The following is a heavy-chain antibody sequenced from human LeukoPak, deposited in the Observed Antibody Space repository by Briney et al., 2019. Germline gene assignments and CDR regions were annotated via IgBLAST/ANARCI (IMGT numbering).Heavy chain of an antibody. CDR2: INHSGST. J-gene: IGHJ3*02. CDR1: GGSFSGFY. Sequence: KTSETLSLTCAVYGGSFSGFYWSWIRQPPGKGLEWFGGINHSGSTNYNPSLKSRVTISVDTSKNQFSLKLSSVTAADTAVYYCARAPGHYDFWSGYVDAFDIWGQGTMVTVSS. V-gene: IGHV4-34*01. CDR3: ARAPGHYDFWSGYVDAFDI. D-gene: IGHD3-3*01.